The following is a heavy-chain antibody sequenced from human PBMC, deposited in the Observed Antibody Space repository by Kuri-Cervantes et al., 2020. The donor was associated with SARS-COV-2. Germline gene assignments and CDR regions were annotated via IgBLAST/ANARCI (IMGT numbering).Heavy chain of an antibody. CDR2: IYYSGST. CDR3: ATGHNWNYVSGGMDV. D-gene: IGHD1-7*01. Sequence: SETLSLTCTVSGGSISSGDYYWSWIRQPPGKGLEWIGYIYYSGSTYYNPSLKSRVTISVDTSKNQFSLKLSSVTAADTAVYYCATGHNWNYVSGGMDVWGQGTTVTVSS. CDR1: GGSISSGDYY. J-gene: IGHJ6*02. V-gene: IGHV4-30-4*01.